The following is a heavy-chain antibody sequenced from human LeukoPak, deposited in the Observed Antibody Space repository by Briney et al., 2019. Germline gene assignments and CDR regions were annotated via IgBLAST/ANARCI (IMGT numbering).Heavy chain of an antibody. V-gene: IGHV3-7*01. J-gene: IGHJ2*01. CDR2: MNRDGSEE. CDR3: ASCTPAKNWYFDL. CDR1: GFTFMNYW. Sequence: PGGSLRLSCSVSGFTFMNYWRTFVHQAPGKGLEWVANMNRDGSEEYYVDSVKGRFTIFRDNAKNSLYLQMSSLRAEDTAVYYCASCTPAKNWYFDLWGRGTRVTVSS. D-gene: IGHD2-8*01.